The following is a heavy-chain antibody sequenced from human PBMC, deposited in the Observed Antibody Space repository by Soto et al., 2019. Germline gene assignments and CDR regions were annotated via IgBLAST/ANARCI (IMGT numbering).Heavy chain of an antibody. CDR3: AKGKGEGYCTGGSCSFDN. CDR1: GFTYSRYA. J-gene: IGHJ4*02. V-gene: IGHV3-23*01. Sequence: AGGSLRLSCEASGFTYSRYAMSWVRQAPGKGLEWASGISASGDSTNYADSVKGRVTISRDNANNTLYLRMNSLRVEDAAVYYCAKGKGEGYCTGGSCSFDNWGQGTLVTVSS. D-gene: IGHD2-15*01. CDR2: ISASGDST.